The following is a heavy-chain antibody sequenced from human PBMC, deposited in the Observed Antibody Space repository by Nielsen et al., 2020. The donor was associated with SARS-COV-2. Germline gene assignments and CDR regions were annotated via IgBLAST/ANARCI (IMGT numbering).Heavy chain of an antibody. D-gene: IGHD1-1*01. CDR3: ARARVHLSGYYAMDV. Sequence: GGSLRLSCAASGFTFSDYYMSWIRQAPGKGLEWVSYISSSGSTIYYADSVKGRFTISRDNAKNSLYLQMNSLRAEDTAVYYCARARVHLSGYYAMDVWGQGTTVTVSS. CDR2: ISSSGSTI. J-gene: IGHJ6*02. CDR1: GFTFSDYY. V-gene: IGHV3-11*04.